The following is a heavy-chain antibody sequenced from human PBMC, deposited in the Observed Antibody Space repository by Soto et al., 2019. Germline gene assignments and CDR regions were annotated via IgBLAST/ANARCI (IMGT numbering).Heavy chain of an antibody. CDR2: ISGGGDGT. D-gene: IGHD1-1*01. CDR3: AKDPRLQLGY. J-gene: IGHJ4*02. CDR1: GFPFGHYG. V-gene: IGHV3-23*01. Sequence: EVHLLASGGGLVQPGGSLRLSCVASGFPFGHYGMSWVRQAPGKGLEWVAGISGGGDGTNYADSVKGRFTVSRDNSRNTLYLQMNSLRAEDMAVYYCAKDPRLQLGYWGLGTLVTVSS.